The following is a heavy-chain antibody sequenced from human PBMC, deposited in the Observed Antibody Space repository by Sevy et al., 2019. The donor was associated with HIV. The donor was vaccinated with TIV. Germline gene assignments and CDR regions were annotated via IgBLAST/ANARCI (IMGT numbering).Heavy chain of an antibody. D-gene: IGHD2-2*01. CDR3: ARDCSSTTCLWGLDV. J-gene: IGHJ6*02. CDR2: IKVDGSEK. Sequence: GGSLRLSCAASGFTFSNYWMTWVRQAPGKGLEWVANIKVDGSEKYYVDSVKGRFTISRDNPKNSLYLQMNSLRAGDTAVYHCARDCSSTTCLWGLDVWGQGTTVTVSS. V-gene: IGHV3-7*03. CDR1: GFTFSNYW.